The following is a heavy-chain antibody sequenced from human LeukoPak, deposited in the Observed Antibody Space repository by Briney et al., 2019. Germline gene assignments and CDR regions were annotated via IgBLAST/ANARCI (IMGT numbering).Heavy chain of an antibody. Sequence: SETLSLTCTVSSGSIRSNSYYWGWIRQPPGKGLEWIGTIYNSGTTYYSPSLKSRVTLAIDTPKNQFSLKVNSVTAADTAIYYCARHARGLATRPYYFDSWGQGTLVTVSS. CDR1: SGSIRSNSYY. J-gene: IGHJ4*02. V-gene: IGHV4-39*01. CDR3: ARHARGLATRPYYFDS. CDR2: IYNSGTT. D-gene: IGHD3-3*02.